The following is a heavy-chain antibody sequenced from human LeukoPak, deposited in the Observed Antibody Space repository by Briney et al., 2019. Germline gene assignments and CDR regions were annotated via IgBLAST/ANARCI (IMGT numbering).Heavy chain of an antibody. D-gene: IGHD1-20*01. J-gene: IGHJ4*02. CDR2: IIPIFGTA. V-gene: IGHV1-69*05. CDR1: GGTFSSYA. Sequence: SVKVSCKASGGTFSSYAISWVGQAPGQGLEWMGGIIPIFGTANYAQKFQGRVTITTDESASTAYMELSSLRSEDTAVYYCARGGITGTMQNYYFDYWGQGTLVTVSS. CDR3: ARGGITGTMQNYYFDY.